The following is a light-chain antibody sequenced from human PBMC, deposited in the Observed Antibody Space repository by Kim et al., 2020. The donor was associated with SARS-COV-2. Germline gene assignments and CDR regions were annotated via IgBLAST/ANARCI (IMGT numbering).Light chain of an antibody. V-gene: IGKV3-20*01. Sequence: SSGERATLPSSASQCVSGSKLVWYQQKPGQAPRLLIYGASSRATGIQDRFSGSGSGSDFTLTINRLGPEEVTRYYFLLYGSSPGPSGQGPRLQI. CDR3: LLYGSSPGP. CDR1: QCVSGSK. CDR2: GAS. J-gene: IGKJ2*01.